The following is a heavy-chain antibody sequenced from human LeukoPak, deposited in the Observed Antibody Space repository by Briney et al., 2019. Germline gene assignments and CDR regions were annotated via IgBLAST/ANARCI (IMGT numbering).Heavy chain of an antibody. CDR3: AKRGVVIRVILVGFHKEAYYFDS. Sequence: GGSLRLSCAVSGITLSNYGMSWVRQAPGKGLEWVAGISGSGGSTNYADSVKGRFAISRDNPKNTLFLQMNSLRAEDTAVYFCAKRGVVIRVILVGFHKEAYYFDSWGQGALVTVSS. CDR2: ISGSGGST. V-gene: IGHV3-23*01. D-gene: IGHD2/OR15-2a*01. CDR1: GITLSNYG. J-gene: IGHJ4*02.